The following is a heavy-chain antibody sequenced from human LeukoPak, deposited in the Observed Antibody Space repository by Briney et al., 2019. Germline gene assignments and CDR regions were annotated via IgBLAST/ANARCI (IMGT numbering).Heavy chain of an antibody. CDR3: AKNPYEYYFDY. D-gene: IGHD5-12*01. V-gene: IGHV1-2*02. Sequence: ATSVEVSCKASGYALTGYYMHWPRQAPGQGPEWMGWINPNSGDTNYAQKFQGRVTMTRDTSINTAYMELSRLTSDDTAVYYCAKNPYEYYFDYWGQGTLVTVSS. J-gene: IGHJ4*02. CDR2: INPNSGDT. CDR1: GYALTGYY.